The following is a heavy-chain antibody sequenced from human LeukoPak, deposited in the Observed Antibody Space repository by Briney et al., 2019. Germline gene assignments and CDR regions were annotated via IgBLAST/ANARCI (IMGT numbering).Heavy chain of an antibody. CDR1: GGSISSYY. Sequence: PSGTLSLTCTVSGGSISSYYWSWIRQPPGKGLEWIGYIYYSGSTNYNPSLKSRVTISVDTSKNQFSLKLSSVTAADTAVYYCARQDLGYCSGGSCSFGFDYWGQGTLVTVSS. CDR2: IYYSGST. V-gene: IGHV4-59*08. J-gene: IGHJ4*02. D-gene: IGHD2-15*01. CDR3: ARQDLGYCSGGSCSFGFDY.